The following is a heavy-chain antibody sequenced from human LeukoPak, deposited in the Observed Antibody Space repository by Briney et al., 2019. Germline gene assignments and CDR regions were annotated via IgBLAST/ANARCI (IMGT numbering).Heavy chain of an antibody. V-gene: IGHV1-2*04. CDR1: GYTFTGYY. D-gene: IGHD3-9*01. CDR3: ARGVRYFDWLLLDDAFDI. CDR2: INPNSGGT. J-gene: IGHJ3*02. Sequence: ASVKVSCKASGYTFTGYYMHLVRQAPGQGLEWMGWINPNSGGTNYAQKFQGWVTMTRDTSISTAYMELSRLRSDDTAVYYCARGVRYFDWLLLDDAFDIWGQGTMVTVSS.